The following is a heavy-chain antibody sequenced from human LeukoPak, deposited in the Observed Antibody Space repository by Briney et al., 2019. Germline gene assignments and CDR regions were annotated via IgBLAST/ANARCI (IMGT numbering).Heavy chain of an antibody. CDR3: ARVFRSNYEEGGLNWFDP. J-gene: IGHJ5*02. Sequence: SETLSLTCTVSGGSISSGGYYWSWIRQPPGKGLEWIGYIYHSGSTYYNPSLKSRVTISVDRSKNQFSLKLSSVTAADTAVYYCARVFRSNYEEGGLNWFDPWGQGTLVTVSS. V-gene: IGHV4-30-2*01. CDR2: IYHSGST. D-gene: IGHD4-11*01. CDR1: GGSISSGGYY.